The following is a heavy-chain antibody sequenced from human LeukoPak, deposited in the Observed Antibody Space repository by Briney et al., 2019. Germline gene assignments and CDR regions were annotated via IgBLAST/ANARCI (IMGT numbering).Heavy chain of an antibody. Sequence: ASVKVSCKASGYTFTGYYMHWVRQAPGQGLEWMGWINPNSGGTNYAQKFQGRVTMTRDTSISTAYMELSSLRSEDTAVYYCARGQLQRRYFDWLLRDYYYYYMDVWGKGTTVTISS. CDR3: ARGQLQRRYFDWLLRDYYYYYMDV. CDR1: GYTFTGYY. CDR2: INPNSGGT. D-gene: IGHD3-9*01. V-gene: IGHV1-2*02. J-gene: IGHJ6*03.